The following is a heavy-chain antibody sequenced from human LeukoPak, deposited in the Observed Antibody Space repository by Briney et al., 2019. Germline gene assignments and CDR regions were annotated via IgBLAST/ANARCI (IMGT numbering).Heavy chain of an antibody. CDR3: ARFYYYDSSGYPDY. V-gene: IGHV4-34*01. D-gene: IGHD3-22*01. CDR2: INHSGST. CDR1: GGSFSGYY. Sequence: PSETLSLTCAVYGGSFSGYYWSWIRQPPGKGLGWIGEINHSGSTNYNPSLKSRVTISVDTSKNQFSLKLSSVTAADTAVYYCARFYYYDSSGYPDYWGQGTLVTVSS. J-gene: IGHJ4*02.